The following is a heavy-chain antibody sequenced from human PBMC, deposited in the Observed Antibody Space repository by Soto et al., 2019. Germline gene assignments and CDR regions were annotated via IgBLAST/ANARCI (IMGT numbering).Heavy chain of an antibody. Sequence: KTSETLSLTXAVYGGSFSGYDWSWIRQPPGKGLEWIGEINHSGSTNYNPSLESRVTISVDTSKNQFSLKLNSVTAADTGVYYCERGGPRYTSSWSLAYFDYWGQGTLVTV. J-gene: IGHJ4*02. V-gene: IGHV4-34*01. D-gene: IGHD6-13*01. CDR3: ERGGPRYTSSWSLAYFDY. CDR2: INHSGST. CDR1: GGSFSGYD.